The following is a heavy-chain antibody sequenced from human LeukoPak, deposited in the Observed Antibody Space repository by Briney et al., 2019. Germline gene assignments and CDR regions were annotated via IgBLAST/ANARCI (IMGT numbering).Heavy chain of an antibody. V-gene: IGHV3-30*04. CDR2: ISYDGSNK. CDR1: GFTFSSHA. D-gene: IGHD1-26*01. J-gene: IGHJ4*02. Sequence: PGGSLRLSCAASGFTFSSHAMHWVRQAPGKGLVWVAIISYDGSNKFYAESVKGRFTFSRDNSRNTMYLQMNSLRAEDTAIYYCATDYTPYVGASADWGQGTLVTVSS. CDR3: ATDYTPYVGASAD.